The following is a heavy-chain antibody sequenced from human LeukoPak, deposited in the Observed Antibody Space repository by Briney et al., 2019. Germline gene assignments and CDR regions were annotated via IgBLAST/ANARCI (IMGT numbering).Heavy chain of an antibody. CDR2: INHSGST. Sequence: SETLSLTCAVYGGSFSGYYWSWIRQPPEKGLEWIGEINHSGSTNYNPSLKSRVTISVDTSKNQFSLKLSSVTAADTAVYYCARGLVPSLGYYSGGSCPHRVYFDYWGQGTLVTVSS. V-gene: IGHV4-34*01. J-gene: IGHJ4*02. D-gene: IGHD2-15*01. CDR3: ARGLVPSLGYYSGGSCPHRVYFDY. CDR1: GGSFSGYY.